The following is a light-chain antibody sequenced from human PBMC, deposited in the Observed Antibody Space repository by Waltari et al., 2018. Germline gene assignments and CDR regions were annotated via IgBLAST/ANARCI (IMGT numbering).Light chain of an antibody. CDR2: TNN. CDR3: AAWDDSLDGPV. J-gene: IGLJ3*02. Sequence: QSVLTQTPSVSATPGQRVTISCSGSSSNIGINIVNWYQQLPGTAPKLLIHTNNPRPSGVPDRFSVSKSGTSASLAISGLQSEDEAEYYCAAWDDSLDGPVFGGGTKLTVL. CDR1: SSNIGINI. V-gene: IGLV1-44*01.